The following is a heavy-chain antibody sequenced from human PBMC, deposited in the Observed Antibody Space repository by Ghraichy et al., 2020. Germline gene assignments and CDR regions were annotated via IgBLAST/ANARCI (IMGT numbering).Heavy chain of an antibody. D-gene: IGHD2-2*02. J-gene: IGHJ6*03. Sequence: GGSLRLSCAASGFTFSSYAMHWVRQAPGKGLEWVAVISYDGSNKYYADSVKGRFTISRDNSKNTLYLQMNSLRAEDTAVYYCARDGEGYCSSTSCYTSALYYYYYYYMDVWGKGTTVTVSS. CDR2: ISYDGSNK. CDR1: GFTFSSYA. V-gene: IGHV3-30-3*01. CDR3: ARDGEGYCSSTSCYTSALYYYYYYYMDV.